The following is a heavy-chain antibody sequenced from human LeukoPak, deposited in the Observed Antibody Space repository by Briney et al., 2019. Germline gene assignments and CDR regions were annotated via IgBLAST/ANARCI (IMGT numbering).Heavy chain of an antibody. CDR3: IAPLTNSGFVDY. CDR1: GDSVSSGVYY. Sequence: SETLSFTCTVSGDSVSSGVYYWSWVRQPPGKGLEYIGYIYYSGSTNYYLSLKGRVTISVDTSKNQFSLKLSSLTAADTAVYYCIAPLTNSGFVDYWGQGTLVTVSS. CDR2: IYYSGST. D-gene: IGHD3-3*01. J-gene: IGHJ4*02. V-gene: IGHV4-61*08.